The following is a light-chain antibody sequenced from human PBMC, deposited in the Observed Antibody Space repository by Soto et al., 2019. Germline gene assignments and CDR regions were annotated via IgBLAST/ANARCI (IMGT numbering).Light chain of an antibody. CDR2: GNS. CDR1: SSNIGAGYD. V-gene: IGLV1-40*01. J-gene: IGLJ1*01. Sequence: QSVLTQPPSVCGAPEQRVTISCTWSSSNIGAGYDVHWYHQLPGTAPKLLIYGNSNRPSGDPDRFSGSKSGTSASLAITGLHAEDEADYYCQSYDSSLSGYVFGTGTKLTVL. CDR3: QSYDSSLSGYV.